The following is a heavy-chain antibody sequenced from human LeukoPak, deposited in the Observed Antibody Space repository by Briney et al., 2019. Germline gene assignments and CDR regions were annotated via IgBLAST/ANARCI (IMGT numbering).Heavy chain of an antibody. CDR2: IKRDASEK. D-gene: IGHD6-13*01. CDR3: VREASGGTKGVSGTFDI. J-gene: IGHJ3*02. CDR1: GFTFRTYW. Sequence: GGSLRPSCAASGFTFRTYWMSWVRQAPGKGLEWVASIKRDASEKYYVDSVKGRFTISRDNAKNSLYLQMNSLRAEDTAVYNCVREASGGTKGVSGTFDIWGQGTMVTVSS. V-gene: IGHV3-7*01.